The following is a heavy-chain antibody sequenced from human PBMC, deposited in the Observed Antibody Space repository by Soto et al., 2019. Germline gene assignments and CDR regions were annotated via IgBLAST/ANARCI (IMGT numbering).Heavy chain of an antibody. J-gene: IGHJ6*03. V-gene: IGHV3-21*04. CDR2: ISNSRSYK. CDR3: ARDLLDSSSWYVYYYYYMDV. D-gene: IGHD6-13*01. Sequence: PGGSLRLSCAASGFTFRSYWMNWVRQAPGKGLKWVSSISNSRSYKFYADSVKGRFTISRDNAKNSLYLQMNSLRAEDTAVYYCARDLLDSSSWYVYYYYYMDVWGKGTTVTVSS. CDR1: GFTFRSYW.